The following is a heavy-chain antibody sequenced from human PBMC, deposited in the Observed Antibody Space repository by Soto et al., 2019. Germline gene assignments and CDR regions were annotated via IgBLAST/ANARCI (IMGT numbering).Heavy chain of an antibody. V-gene: IGHV1-69*13. CDR1: GGTFSSYA. Sequence: SVKVSCKASGGTFSSYAISWVRQAPGQGLEWMGGIIPIFGTANYAQKFQGRVTITADESTSTAYMELSSLRSEDTAVYYCARDMVRGVITQRARYYYYGMDVWGQGTTVTVSS. J-gene: IGHJ6*02. CDR3: ARDMVRGVITQRARYYYYGMDV. D-gene: IGHD3-10*01. CDR2: IIPIFGTA.